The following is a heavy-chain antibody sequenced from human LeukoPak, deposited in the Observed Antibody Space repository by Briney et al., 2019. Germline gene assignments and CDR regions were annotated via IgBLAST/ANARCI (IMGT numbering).Heavy chain of an antibody. V-gene: IGHV3-30*04. CDR1: GFIFSTYA. CDR2: ISSDGSNK. CDR3: ARDDIIVGATTLDF. Sequence: GKSLRLSCEASGFIFSTYAMHWVRQAPGKGLEWFAVISSDGSNKYQVDSVKGRFTISRDNSKNTLYLEMDSVRLGDTAVYYCARDDIIVGATTLDFWGQGTLVTVSS. D-gene: IGHD1-26*01. J-gene: IGHJ4*02.